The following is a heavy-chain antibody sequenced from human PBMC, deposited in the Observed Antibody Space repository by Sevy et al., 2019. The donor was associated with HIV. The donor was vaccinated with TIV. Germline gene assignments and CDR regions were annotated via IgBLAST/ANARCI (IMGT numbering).Heavy chain of an antibody. CDR2: INQDGSVI. V-gene: IGHV3-7*03. D-gene: IGHD2-8*01. Sequence: GGSLRLSCTASGFTFSDSWMHWVRQAPGKGLEWLANINQDGSVIYYGDSVKGRFTISRDNSRNSLFLQMSSLRAGDTATYYCARAIGKDGAYWGQGTLVTVSS. CDR3: ARAIGKDGAY. J-gene: IGHJ4*02. CDR1: GFTFSDSW.